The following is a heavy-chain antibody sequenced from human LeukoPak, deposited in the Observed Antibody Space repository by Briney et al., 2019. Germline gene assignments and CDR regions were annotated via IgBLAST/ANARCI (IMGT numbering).Heavy chain of an antibody. J-gene: IGHJ6*02. D-gene: IGHD3-10*01. CDR2: IIPIFGTA. CDR3: AGGRGGSGSSFYYYYGMDV. CDR1: GGTFSSYA. V-gene: IGHV1-69*13. Sequence: SVKVSCKASGGTFSSYAISWVRQAPGQGLEWMGGIIPIFGTANYAQKFQGRVTITADESTSTAYMELSSLRSEDTAVYYCAGGRGGSGSSFYYYYGMDVWGQGTTVTVSS.